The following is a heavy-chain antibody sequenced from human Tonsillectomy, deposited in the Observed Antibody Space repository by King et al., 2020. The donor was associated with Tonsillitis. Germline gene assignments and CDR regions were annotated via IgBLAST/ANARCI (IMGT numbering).Heavy chain of an antibody. CDR1: GGSISSYY. V-gene: IGHV4-59*08. CDR2: IYYSGST. Sequence: LQLQESGPGLVKPSETLSLTCTVSGGSISSYYWSWIRQPPGKGLEWIGYIYYSGSTNYNPSLKSRVTISVDTSKNQFSLKLSSVTAADTAVYYCARLNSSSWYGIGWFDPWGQGTLVTVSS. J-gene: IGHJ5*02. CDR3: ARLNSSSWYGIGWFDP. D-gene: IGHD6-13*01.